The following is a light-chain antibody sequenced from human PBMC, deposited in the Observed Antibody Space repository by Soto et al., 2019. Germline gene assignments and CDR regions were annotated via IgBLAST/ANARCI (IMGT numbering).Light chain of an antibody. CDR1: QSISTW. J-gene: IGKJ5*01. V-gene: IGKV1-5*03. CDR3: QQYNDSFPYT. Sequence: DIQMTQSPSTLSASVGDIVTITCRASQSISTWLAWYQQKPGTAPKLLIYKASTLESGVPSRFSGSRSGTEFTLTVSSLQPDDFATYYCQQYNDSFPYTFGQGTRLEIK. CDR2: KAS.